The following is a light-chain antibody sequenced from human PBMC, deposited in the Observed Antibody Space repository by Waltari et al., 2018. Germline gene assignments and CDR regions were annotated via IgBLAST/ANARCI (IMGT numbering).Light chain of an antibody. Sequence: LVVTQSSSASASLGASVKLPCTLDSGHSNNLIAWLQQQPENGPRYLMKINSDGSHSKGDEIPDRFSGSSSGAERYLTISNLQSEDEGDYYCQTGGHGTWVFGGGTKLTVL. V-gene: IGLV4-69*01. CDR3: QTGGHGTWV. CDR2: INSDGSH. CDR1: SGHSNNL. J-gene: IGLJ3*02.